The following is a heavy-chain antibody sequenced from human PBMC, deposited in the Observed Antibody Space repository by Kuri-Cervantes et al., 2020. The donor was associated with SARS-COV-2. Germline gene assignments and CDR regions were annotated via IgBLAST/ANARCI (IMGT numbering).Heavy chain of an antibody. CDR2: ISGSSSYI. Sequence: ETLSLTCAASGFTFSSYSMNWVRQAPGKGLEWVSSISGSSSYIYYADSVKGRFTISRDNAKNSLYLQMNSLRAEDTAVYYCASWVYSNYYMDVWGKGTTVTVSS. CDR3: ASWVYSNYYMDV. V-gene: IGHV3-21*01. D-gene: IGHD3-16*01. CDR1: GFTFSSYS. J-gene: IGHJ6*03.